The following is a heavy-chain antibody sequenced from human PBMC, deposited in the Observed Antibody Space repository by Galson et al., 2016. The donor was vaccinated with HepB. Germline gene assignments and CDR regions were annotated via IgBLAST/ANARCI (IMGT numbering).Heavy chain of an antibody. CDR3: ASVRDGNNWRVQPFDL. Sequence: QSGAEVKKPGESLKISCKGSGYSFTTYWIGWVRQKPGKGLEWVAIINPGDSDIRYSPSFQGQVTISSDKSISTADLQWSSLKASDTAIYYCASVRDGNNWRVQPFDLWGQGTLVTVS. D-gene: IGHD5-24*01. J-gene: IGHJ4*02. CDR1: GYSFTTYW. CDR2: INPGDSDI. V-gene: IGHV5-51*01.